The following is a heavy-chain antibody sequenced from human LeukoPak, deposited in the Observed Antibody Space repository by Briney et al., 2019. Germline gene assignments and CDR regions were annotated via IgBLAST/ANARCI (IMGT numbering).Heavy chain of an antibody. CDR1: GGSISSYY. D-gene: IGHD1-26*01. J-gene: IGHJ2*01. CDR2: IHTSGST. V-gene: IGHV4-4*07. CDR3: ARTYSGNHGRYFDL. Sequence: PSETLSLTCTVSGGSISSYYWSWIRQPAGKGLEWIWRIHTSGSTNYNPSLKSRVTMSVDTSKNQFSLKLCSVTAADTAVYYCARTYSGNHGRYFDLWGRGTLVTVSS.